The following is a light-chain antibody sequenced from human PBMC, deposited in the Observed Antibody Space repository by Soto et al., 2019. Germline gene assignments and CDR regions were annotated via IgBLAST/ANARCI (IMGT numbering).Light chain of an antibody. Sequence: IQLTQSPSSLSASVGDRVTITCRASQGISSYLAWHQQKPGKAPKLLIYAASTLQSVVPSRFSGSGSGTDFTLTISSLQPEDFATYYCQQLNSYPRTFGQRTKVEI. CDR3: QQLNSYPRT. CDR2: AAS. CDR1: QGISSY. J-gene: IGKJ1*01. V-gene: IGKV1-9*01.